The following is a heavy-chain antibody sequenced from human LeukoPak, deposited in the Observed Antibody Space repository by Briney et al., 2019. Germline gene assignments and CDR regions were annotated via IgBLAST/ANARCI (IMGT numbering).Heavy chain of an antibody. J-gene: IGHJ4*02. CDR2: IYYSGST. V-gene: IGHV4-39*07. CDR3: ARVGGGQLWTAGYYFDY. Sequence: SETLSLTCTVSGGSISSITYYWGWIRQPPGKGLEWIGSIYYSGSTYYNPSLKSRVTISVDTSKNQFSLKLSSVTAADTAVYYCARVGGGQLWTAGYYFDYWGQGTLVTVSS. CDR1: GGSISSITYY. D-gene: IGHD5-18*01.